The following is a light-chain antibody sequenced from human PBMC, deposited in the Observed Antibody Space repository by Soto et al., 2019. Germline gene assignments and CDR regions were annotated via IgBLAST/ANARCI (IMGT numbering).Light chain of an antibody. J-gene: IGLJ2*01. CDR2: EVS. CDR3: SSYTSISTLV. CDR1: SSDVGYYNY. V-gene: IGLV2-14*01. Sequence: QSALTQPASVSGSPGQSITISCTGTSSDVGYYNYVSWYQQLPGKAPKLIIYEVSNRPSGVSNRFSGSKSGSTASLTISGLQAEDEANYYCSSYTSISTLVFGGGTKVTVL.